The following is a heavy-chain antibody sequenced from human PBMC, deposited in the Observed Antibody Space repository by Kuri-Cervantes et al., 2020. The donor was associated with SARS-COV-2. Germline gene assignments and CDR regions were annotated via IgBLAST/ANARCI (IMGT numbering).Heavy chain of an antibody. CDR2: INAGNGNT. V-gene: IGHV1-3*01. J-gene: IGHJ6*02. Sequence: ASVKVSCKASGFTFTSYAMHWVRQAPGQRLEWMGWINAGNGNTKYSQKLQGRVTITRDTSASTAYMELSSLRTEDTVVYYFAGELGIVGATESPGMDVWGQGTTVTVSS. D-gene: IGHD1-26*01. CDR3: AGELGIVGATESPGMDV. CDR1: GFTFTSYA.